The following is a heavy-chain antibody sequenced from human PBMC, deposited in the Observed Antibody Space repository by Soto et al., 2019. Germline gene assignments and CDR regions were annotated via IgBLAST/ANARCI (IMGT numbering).Heavy chain of an antibody. CDR3: ARAPIASYPEFDY. CDR2: ITYDGSNQ. D-gene: IGHD1-26*01. J-gene: IGHJ4*02. V-gene: IGHV3-30-3*01. Sequence: PGGSLRLSCAASGFIFSSYTMHWVRQAPGKGLEWVGVITYDGSNQYYADSVKGRFTISRDNSRNMLFLQMNSLRPDDTAVYYCARAPIASYPEFDYWGQGTLVTVSS. CDR1: GFIFSSYT.